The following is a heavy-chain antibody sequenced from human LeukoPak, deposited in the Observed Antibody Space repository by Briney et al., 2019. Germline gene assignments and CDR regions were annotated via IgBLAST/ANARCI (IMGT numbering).Heavy chain of an antibody. CDR2: INHSGST. CDR1: GGSFSGYY. CDR3: ARWGNSPVAYGWFDP. Sequence: SVTLSLTCAVYGGSFSGYYWSWIRQPPGKGLEWIGEINHSGSTNYNPSLKSRVTISVDTSKNQFSLKLSSVTAADTAVYYCARWGNSPVAYGWFDPWGQGTLSPSPQ. V-gene: IGHV4-34*01. J-gene: IGHJ5*02. D-gene: IGHD2-8*02.